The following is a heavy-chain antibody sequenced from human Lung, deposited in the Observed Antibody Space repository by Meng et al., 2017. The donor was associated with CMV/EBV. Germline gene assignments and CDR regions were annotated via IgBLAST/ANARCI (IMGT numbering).Heavy chain of an antibody. CDR3: AKDLRDIVVLVGARVH. D-gene: IGHD2-15*01. V-gene: IGHV3-23*01. CDR1: GFTFNTYA. Sequence: GGSLRLXXAASGFTFNTYAMTWVRQAPGRGLESVSIISGNGGVTYYADSVKGRFTISRDNSKNTVYLQMNSLRAEDTAVYYCAKDLRDIVVLVGARVHWGQGTLVXVSS. J-gene: IGHJ4*02. CDR2: ISGNGGVT.